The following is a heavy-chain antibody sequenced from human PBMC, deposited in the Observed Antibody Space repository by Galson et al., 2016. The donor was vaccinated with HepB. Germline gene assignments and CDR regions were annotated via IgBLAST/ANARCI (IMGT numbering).Heavy chain of an antibody. CDR2: ISAMDDQI. J-gene: IGHJ4*02. CDR1: GFTFSSFG. D-gene: IGHD3-10*01. CDR3: VISIRGISVGPLDY. V-gene: IGHV3-23*01. Sequence: SLRLSCAGTGFTFSSFGMSWVRQAPGKGLEWVSVISAMDDQIYYADSVRGRFTISRDNSRSSLFLEMNSLRAEDTAVYYCVISIRGISVGPLDYWGQGTPVVVAS.